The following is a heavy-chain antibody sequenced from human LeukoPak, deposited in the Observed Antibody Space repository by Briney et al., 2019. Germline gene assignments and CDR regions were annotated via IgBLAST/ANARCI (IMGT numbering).Heavy chain of an antibody. J-gene: IGHJ4*02. CDR3: ARMFAGGYCSSTSCHTHDY. CDR1: GGTFSSYA. V-gene: IGHV1-69*05. D-gene: IGHD2-2*01. Sequence: SVKVSCKASGGTFSSYAISWVRQAPGQGLEWMGGIIPIFGTANYAQKFQGRVTITTDESTSTAYMELSSLRSEDTAVYYCARMFAGGYCSSTSCHTHDYWGQGTLVTVSS. CDR2: IIPIFGTA.